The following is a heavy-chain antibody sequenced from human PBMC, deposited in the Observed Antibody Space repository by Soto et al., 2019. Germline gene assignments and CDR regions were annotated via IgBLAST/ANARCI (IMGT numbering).Heavy chain of an antibody. Sequence: PSETLSLTCADSGDSISRDYYWAWIRQSPGKGLEWIGSAYPSGSTYYNPSVMSRVTMSLDMAPNQFSLPLTSVTATATAIYYCARYSATFNWFDPWGQGTLVTVAS. J-gene: IGHJ5*02. D-gene: IGHD6-13*01. CDR3: ARYSATFNWFDP. CDR2: AYPSGST. CDR1: GDSISRDYY. V-gene: IGHV4-38-2*01.